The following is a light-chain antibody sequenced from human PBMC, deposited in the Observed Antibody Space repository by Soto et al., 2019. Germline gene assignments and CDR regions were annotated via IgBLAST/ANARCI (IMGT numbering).Light chain of an antibody. V-gene: IGKV3-20*01. J-gene: IGKJ2*01. CDR1: QSVSNNY. Sequence: EIVLTQSPGTLSLSPGERATLSCRASQSVSNNYLAWYQQKPGQAPRLLIYGASTWASDIEGRFSGSGSGTDFTLTISRLEPEDFAVYYCQHYVNSPPYTFGQGTKLEIK. CDR2: GAS. CDR3: QHYVNSPPYT.